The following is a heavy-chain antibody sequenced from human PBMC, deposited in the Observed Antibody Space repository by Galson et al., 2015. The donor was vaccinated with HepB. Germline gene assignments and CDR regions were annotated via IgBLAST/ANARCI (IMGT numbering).Heavy chain of an antibody. CDR1: GYTFTTYT. CDR3: ARGGMAAIGGPSFDS. CDR2: INTYSDST. Sequence: SVKVSCKASGYTFTTYTINWVRQVHGQGLEWMGRINTYSDSTNYAQKFQDRVTMTADTSTNTAYLELGSLGFDDTAVYYCARGGMAAIGGPSFDSWGQGTLVTVSS. J-gene: IGHJ4*02. V-gene: IGHV1-18*01. D-gene: IGHD5-24*01.